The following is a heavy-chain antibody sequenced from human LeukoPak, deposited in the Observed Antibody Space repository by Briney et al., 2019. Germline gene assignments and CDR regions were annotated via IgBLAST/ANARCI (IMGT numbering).Heavy chain of an antibody. CDR2: IYHSGST. J-gene: IGHJ4*02. Sequence: SETLSLTCAVSGGSISSGGYSWSWIRQPPGKGLEWIGYIYHSGSTYYNPSLKGRVTISVDRSKNQFSLKLSSVTAADTAVYYCVRGVIDVGDSYYFDYWGQGTLVTVSS. CDR3: VRGVIDVGDSYYFDY. D-gene: IGHD2-21*02. V-gene: IGHV4-30-2*01. CDR1: GGSISSGGYS.